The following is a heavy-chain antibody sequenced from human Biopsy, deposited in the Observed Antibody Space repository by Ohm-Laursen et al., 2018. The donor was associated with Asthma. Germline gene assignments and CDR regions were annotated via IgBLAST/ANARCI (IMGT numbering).Heavy chain of an antibody. CDR1: GDSFSNYS. D-gene: IGHD5-12*01. Sequence: SVKVSCKASGDSFSNYSISWVRQAPGQGLEWMGGPIPVLGTPDHAQMFEGRVTITADESTSTAYMELSSLSSEDTAVYYCARGYSGSDRIVYYYSGLEVWGQGTTVTVSS. CDR3: ARGYSGSDRIVYYYSGLEV. J-gene: IGHJ6*02. V-gene: IGHV1-69*13. CDR2: PIPVLGTP.